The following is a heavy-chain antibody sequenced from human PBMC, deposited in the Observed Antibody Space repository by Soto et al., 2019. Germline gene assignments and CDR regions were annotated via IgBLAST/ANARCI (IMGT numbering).Heavy chain of an antibody. CDR1: GFTFSSYG. V-gene: IGHV3-30*18. CDR3: AKVLAFDI. Sequence: QVQLVESGGGVVQPGRSLRLSCAASGFTFSSYGMHWVRQAPGKGLEWVAVISYDGSNKYYADSVKGRFTISRDNSKNTLYLQMNSLRAEDRAVYYCAKVLAFDIWGQGTMVTVSS. J-gene: IGHJ3*02. CDR2: ISYDGSNK.